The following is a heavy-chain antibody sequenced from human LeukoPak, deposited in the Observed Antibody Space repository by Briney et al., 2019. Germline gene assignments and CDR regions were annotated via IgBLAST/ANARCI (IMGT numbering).Heavy chain of an antibody. CDR1: GSTFSIYA. Sequence: GGSLRLSCAASGSTFSIYAMHWVRQAPGEGLEWVALISYDGSNKYYADSVKGRFTISRDNSKNTLYLQMNSLRAEDTAVYYCAKVGLTVTTILDYFDYWGQGPLVTVSS. J-gene: IGHJ4*02. V-gene: IGHV3-30*18. D-gene: IGHD4-11*01. CDR3: AKVGLTVTTILDYFDY. CDR2: ISYDGSNK.